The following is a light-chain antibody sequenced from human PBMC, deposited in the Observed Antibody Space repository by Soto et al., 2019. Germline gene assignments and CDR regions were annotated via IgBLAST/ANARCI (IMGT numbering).Light chain of an antibody. CDR3: ASWDDRLGAVI. V-gene: IGLV1-47*02. CDR2: SNN. CDR1: SSNIGSNY. J-gene: IGLJ2*01. Sequence: QSVLTQPPSASGTPGQRVTISCSGSSSNIGSNYAYWYQQLPGAAPKLLMHSNNLRPSGVPERISGSKSGTSASLAISGLRSEDEAVYYCASWDDRLGAVIFGGGTKLTVL.